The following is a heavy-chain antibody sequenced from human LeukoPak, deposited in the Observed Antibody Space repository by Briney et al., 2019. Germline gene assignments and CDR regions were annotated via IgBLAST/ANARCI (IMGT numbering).Heavy chain of an antibody. CDR1: GGSIGTNY. V-gene: IGHV4-59*01. Sequence: TSGTLSLTCTVPGGSIGTNYWNWIRAPPRKGLEWLGYIYYTGSYSYIPSIKRRVNMSVDTSKNLFSLKLTSVTAADTAVYYCASSRGVVTAYDIWGQGTMVTVSS. D-gene: IGHD2-21*02. CDR2: IYYTGSY. J-gene: IGHJ3*02. CDR3: ASSRGVVTAYDI.